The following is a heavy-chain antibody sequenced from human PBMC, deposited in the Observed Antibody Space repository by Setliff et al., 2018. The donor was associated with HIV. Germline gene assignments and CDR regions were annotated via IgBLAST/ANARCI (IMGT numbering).Heavy chain of an antibody. J-gene: IGHJ3*02. CDR1: GYTFTSYG. CDR3: ARDPPLAAAGGPDAFDI. Sequence: RASVKVSCKASGYTFTSYGTSWVRQAPGQGLEWMGWISAYNGNTNYAQKLQGRVTMTTDTSTSTAYMELRSLRSDDTAVYYCARDPPLAAAGGPDAFDIWGQGTMVTV. V-gene: IGHV1-18*01. D-gene: IGHD6-13*01. CDR2: ISAYNGNT.